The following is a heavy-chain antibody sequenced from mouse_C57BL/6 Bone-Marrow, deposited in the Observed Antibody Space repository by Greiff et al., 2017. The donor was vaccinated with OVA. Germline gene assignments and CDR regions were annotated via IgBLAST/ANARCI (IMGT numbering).Heavy chain of an antibody. CDR2: IYPGSGNT. CDR1: GYTFTDYY. D-gene: IGHD3-3*01. CDR3: ARSAGTGYAMDY. J-gene: IGHJ4*01. Sequence: QVQLQQSGAELVRPGASVKLSCKASGYTFTDYYINWVKQRPGRGLEWIARIYPGSGNTYYNEKFKGKATLTAEKASSTAYMQCSSLTSEDSAVYFCARSAGTGYAMDYWGQGTSVTVSS. V-gene: IGHV1-76*01.